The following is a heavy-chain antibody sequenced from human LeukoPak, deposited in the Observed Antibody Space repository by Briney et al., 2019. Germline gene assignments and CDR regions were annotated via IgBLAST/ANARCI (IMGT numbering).Heavy chain of an antibody. Sequence: SETLSLTCAVYGGSFSVYYWSWIRQPPGKGLEWIGEINHSGSTNYNPSLKSRVTISVDTSKNQFSLKLSSMTAADTAVYYCASLPGYSSGWRHDYWGQGTLVTVSS. J-gene: IGHJ4*02. CDR3: ASLPGYSSGWRHDY. D-gene: IGHD6-19*01. CDR1: GGSFSVYY. CDR2: INHSGST. V-gene: IGHV4-34*01.